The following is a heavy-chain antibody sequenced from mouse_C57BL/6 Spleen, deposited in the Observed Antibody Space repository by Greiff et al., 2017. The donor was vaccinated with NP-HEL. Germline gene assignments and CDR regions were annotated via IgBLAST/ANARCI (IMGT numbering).Heavy chain of an antibody. CDR3: ARERGTVVAKGYFDY. Sequence: VQLQQPGAELVKPGASVKMSCKASGYTFTSYWITWVKQRPGQGLEWIGDIYPGSGSTNYNEKFKSKATLTVDTSSSTAYMQLSSLTSEVSAVYYCARERGTVVAKGYFDYWGQGTTLTVSS. CDR1: GYTFTSYW. V-gene: IGHV1-55*01. D-gene: IGHD1-1*01. CDR2: IYPGSGST. J-gene: IGHJ2*01.